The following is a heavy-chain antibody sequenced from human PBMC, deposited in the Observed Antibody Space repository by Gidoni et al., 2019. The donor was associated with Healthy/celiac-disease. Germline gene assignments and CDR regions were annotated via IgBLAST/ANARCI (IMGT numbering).Heavy chain of an antibody. V-gene: IGHV3-53*01. J-gene: IGHJ6*02. CDR1: GFTVSSNY. D-gene: IGHD3-10*01. CDR3: ARPRGRGSDGIDV. CDR2: IYSCGST. Sequence: EVQLVESGGGLIQPGGSLRLSCEASGFTVSSNYMSWGPQAPGKGREWVSVIYSCGSTYYADSVKGRFTISRDNSKNTLYLQMNSLRAEDTAVYYCARPRGRGSDGIDVWGQGTTVTVSS.